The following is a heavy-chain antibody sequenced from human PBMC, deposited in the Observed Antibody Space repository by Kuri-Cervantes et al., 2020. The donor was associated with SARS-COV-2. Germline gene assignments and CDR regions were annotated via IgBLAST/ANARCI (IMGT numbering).Heavy chain of an antibody. CDR2: INPNSGGT. CDR1: GYTFTSYY. Sequence: ASVKVSCKASGYTFTSYYMHWVRQAPGQGLEWMGWINPNSGGTNYAQKFQGRVTMTRDTSISTAYMELSRLRSDDTAVYYCARVPPVNFGNYAPDYWGQGTLVTVSS. J-gene: IGHJ4*02. CDR3: ARVPPVNFGNYAPDY. V-gene: IGHV1-2*02. D-gene: IGHD1-7*01.